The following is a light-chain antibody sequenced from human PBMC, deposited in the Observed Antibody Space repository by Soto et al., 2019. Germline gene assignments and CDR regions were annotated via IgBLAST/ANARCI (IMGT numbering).Light chain of an antibody. CDR3: QTTYSTPYT. CDR1: QRITTY. V-gene: IGKV1-39*01. Sequence: IQMTQSPSSLSASVGDRVTITCRASQRITTYLNWYQQKPGEAPKLLISTSGTLQRGVPSRFSGSGSRTDFNLTITAPRPEDFATYFCQTTYSTPYTFGQGTKLEIK. CDR2: TSG. J-gene: IGKJ2*01.